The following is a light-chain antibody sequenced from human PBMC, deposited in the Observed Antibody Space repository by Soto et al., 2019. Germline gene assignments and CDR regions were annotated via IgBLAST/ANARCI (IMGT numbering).Light chain of an antibody. Sequence: DIVMTQSPATLSVAPGERVTFSCRASQGVSRKLAWYQHKPGQAPRLLISGASTGATGIPARFSGSGSGTEFTLTISSLQSEDFAVYYCQQHNNWPPITFGQGTRLEIK. CDR2: GAS. CDR3: QQHNNWPPIT. CDR1: QGVSRK. J-gene: IGKJ5*01. V-gene: IGKV3-15*01.